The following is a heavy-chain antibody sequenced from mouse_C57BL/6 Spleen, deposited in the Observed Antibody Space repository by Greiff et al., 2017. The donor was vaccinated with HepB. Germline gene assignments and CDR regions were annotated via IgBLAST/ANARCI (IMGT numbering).Heavy chain of an antibody. J-gene: IGHJ3*01. V-gene: IGHV3-6*01. CDR1: GYSITSGYY. Sequence: VQLQESGPGLVKPSQSLSLTCSVTGYSITSGYYWNWIRQFPGNKLEWMGYISYDGSNNYNPSLKNRISITRDTSKNQFFLKLNSVTTEDTATYYCAREGNSNSLAYWGQGTLVTVSA. D-gene: IGHD2-5*01. CDR3: AREGNSNSLAY. CDR2: ISYDGSN.